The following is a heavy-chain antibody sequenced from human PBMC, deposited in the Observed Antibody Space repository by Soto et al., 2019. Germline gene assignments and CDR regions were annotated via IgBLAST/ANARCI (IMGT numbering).Heavy chain of an antibody. CDR3: ARDCWGGCGGGWD. CDR1: GFTFSSYG. Sequence: ESGGGVVQPGRSLRLSCAASGFTFSSYGMHWVRQAPGKGLEWVAVIWYDGSNKYYADSVKGRFTISRDNSKNTLYLQMNSLRAEDTAVYYCARDCWGGCGGGWDWGQGTLVTVSS. V-gene: IGHV3-33*01. CDR2: IWYDGSNK. J-gene: IGHJ4*02. D-gene: IGHD2-21*01.